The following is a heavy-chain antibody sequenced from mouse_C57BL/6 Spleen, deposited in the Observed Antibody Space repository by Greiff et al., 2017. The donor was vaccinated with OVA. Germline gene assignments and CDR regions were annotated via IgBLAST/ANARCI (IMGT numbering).Heavy chain of an antibody. CDR2: IDPSDSYT. CDR3: ARGPYYGSSYLYYFDY. J-gene: IGHJ2*01. Sequence: QVQLQQPGAELVMPGASVKLSCKASGYTFTSYWMHWVKQRPGQGLEWIGEIDPSDSYTNYNQKFKGKSTLNVDKSSSTAYMQLSSLTSEDSAVYYCARGPYYGSSYLYYFDYWGQGTTLTVSS. CDR1: GYTFTSYW. V-gene: IGHV1-69*01. D-gene: IGHD1-1*01.